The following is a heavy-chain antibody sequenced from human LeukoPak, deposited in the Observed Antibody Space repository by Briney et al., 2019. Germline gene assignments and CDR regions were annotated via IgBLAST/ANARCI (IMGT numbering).Heavy chain of an antibody. V-gene: IGHV4-31*03. CDR3: AGGPDRAKVGY. CDR1: SGSISSADYY. Sequence: PSETLSLTCTVSSGSISSADYYWNWVRQHPGKGLEWIGYIYYSGTTFYNPSLKSRISISLDTPKNQFSLRLSSVTAADTAVYYCAGGPDRAKVGYWGQGALVTVSS. CDR2: IYYSGTT. D-gene: IGHD1-26*01. J-gene: IGHJ4*02.